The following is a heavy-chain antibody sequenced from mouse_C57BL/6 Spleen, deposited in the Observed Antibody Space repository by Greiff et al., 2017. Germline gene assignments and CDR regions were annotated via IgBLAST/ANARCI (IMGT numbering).Heavy chain of an antibody. J-gene: IGHJ4*01. V-gene: IGHV1-80*01. CDR3: ARKGYDYGGYAMDY. Sequence: VQLQESGAELVKPGASVKLSCKASGYAFSSYWMNWVKLRPVQGLEWIGQLYPGDGDTNYNGKFKGKATLTADKSSSTAYMQLSSLTSEDSAVYFCARKGYDYGGYAMDYGGQGTSVTVSS. CDR2: LYPGDGDT. D-gene: IGHD2-4*01. CDR1: GYAFSSYW.